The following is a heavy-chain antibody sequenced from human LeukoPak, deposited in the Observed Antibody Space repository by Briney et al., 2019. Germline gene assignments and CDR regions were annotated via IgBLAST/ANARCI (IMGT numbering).Heavy chain of an antibody. CDR3: AREGYSSSWYGLSYYYYYYGMDV. V-gene: IGHV3-11*01. CDR2: ISNDLTTI. Sequence: GGSLRLSCVASRFTFSDYRMTWVRQAPGKGLEWIAYISNDLTTIHYAASVKGRFTISRDNTKNSLYLQMNSLRAEDTAVYYCAREGYSSSWYGLSYYYYYYGMDVWGQGTTVTVSS. CDR1: RFTFSDYR. J-gene: IGHJ6*02. D-gene: IGHD6-13*01.